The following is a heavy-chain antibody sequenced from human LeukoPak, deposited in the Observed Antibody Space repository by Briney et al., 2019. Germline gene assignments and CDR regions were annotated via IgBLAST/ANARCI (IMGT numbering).Heavy chain of an antibody. CDR1: GSTFSSYS. V-gene: IGHV3-9*01. Sequence: GGSLRLSCAASGSTFSSYSMNWVRQAPGKGLEWVSGISWNSGSIGYADSVKGRFTISRDNAKNSLYLQMNSLRAEDTALYYCAKDILPGAAAGTDAFDIWGQGTMVTVSS. CDR2: ISWNSGSI. CDR3: AKDILPGAAAGTDAFDI. D-gene: IGHD6-13*01. J-gene: IGHJ3*02.